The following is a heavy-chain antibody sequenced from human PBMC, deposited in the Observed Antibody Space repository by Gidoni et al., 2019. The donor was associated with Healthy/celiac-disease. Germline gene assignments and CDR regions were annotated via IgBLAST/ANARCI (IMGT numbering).Heavy chain of an antibody. CDR1: GFTFSSYA. CDR2: ISSNGGST. CDR3: VKGRKVTGGDAFDI. V-gene: IGHV3-64D*06. D-gene: IGHD2-21*02. Sequence: EVQLVESGGGLVQPGGSLRLSCSASGFTFSSYAMHWVRQAPGKGLEYVSAISSNGGSTYYADSVKGRFTISRDNSKNTRYLQMSSLRAEDTAVYYCVKGRKVTGGDAFDIWGQGTMVTVSS. J-gene: IGHJ3*02.